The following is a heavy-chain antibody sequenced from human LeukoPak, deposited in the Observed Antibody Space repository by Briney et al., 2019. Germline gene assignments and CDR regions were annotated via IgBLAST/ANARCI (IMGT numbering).Heavy chain of an antibody. CDR1: GGSISSYY. V-gene: IGHV4-59*01. CDR3: ARGPYYYYYMDV. Sequence: SETLSLTCTVSGGSISSYYWSWIRQPPGKGLEWIGYIYYSGSTNYNPSLKSRVTISVDTSKNQFSLKLSSMTAADTAVYYCARGPYYYYYMDVWGKGTTVTVSS. CDR2: IYYSGST. J-gene: IGHJ6*03.